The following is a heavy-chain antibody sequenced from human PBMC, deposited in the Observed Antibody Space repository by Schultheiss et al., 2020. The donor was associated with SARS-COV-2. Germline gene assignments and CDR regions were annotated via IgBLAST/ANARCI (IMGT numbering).Heavy chain of an antibody. D-gene: IGHD3-10*01. Sequence: GSLRLSCAVYGGSFSSYYWSWIRQPPGKGLEWIGYIYYSGSTYYNPSLKSRVTISVDRSKNQFSLKLSSVTAADTAVYYCARDVRDRFGELLYGSDWGQGTLVTVSS. CDR3: ARDVRDRFGELLYGSD. CDR2: IYYSGST. V-gene: IGHV4-59*12. CDR1: GGSFSSYY. J-gene: IGHJ4*02.